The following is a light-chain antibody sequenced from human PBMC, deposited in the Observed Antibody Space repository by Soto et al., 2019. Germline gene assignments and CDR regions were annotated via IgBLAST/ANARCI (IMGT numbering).Light chain of an antibody. V-gene: IGLV1-44*01. CDR2: SNS. CDR1: SSNIGSNT. J-gene: IGLJ2*01. CDR3: AAWDDSLNGVV. Sequence: QPVLTQPPSASGTPGQRVTISCSGRSSNIGSNTVNWYQQFPGTAPKLLIYSNSQRPSGVPDRFSGSKSGTSASLAVSGLQSEDEADYYCAAWDDSLNGVVFGGGTKVTVL.